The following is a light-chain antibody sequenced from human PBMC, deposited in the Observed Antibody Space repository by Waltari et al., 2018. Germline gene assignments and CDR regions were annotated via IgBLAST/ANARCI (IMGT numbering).Light chain of an antibody. J-gene: IGKJ2*01. CDR2: SPS. CDR1: QSVLFTSNTQNY. V-gene: IGKV4-1*01. Sequence: DIVMTQSPDSLAVSLGETATINCKSSQSVLFTSNTQNYLAWYQLKQVHPPKLLLYSPSTRDSGGPDRFSGGGAGTEFSRTISSLKAEDVAVYYCQQYYSTPSLGQGTKL. CDR3: QQYYSTPS.